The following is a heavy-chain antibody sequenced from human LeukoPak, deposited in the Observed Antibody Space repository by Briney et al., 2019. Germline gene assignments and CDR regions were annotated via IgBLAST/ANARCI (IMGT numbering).Heavy chain of an antibody. D-gene: IGHD6-19*01. CDR2: INPNSGGT. CDR1: GYTFTGYY. Sequence: ASVKVSCKASGYTFTGYYMHWVRQAPGQGLEWMGWINPNSGGTNYAQKFQGRVTMTRDTSISTAYMELSRPRSDDTAVYYCARMAVAGTYYYYYGMDVWGQGTTVTVSS. J-gene: IGHJ6*02. V-gene: IGHV1-2*02. CDR3: ARMAVAGTYYYYYGMDV.